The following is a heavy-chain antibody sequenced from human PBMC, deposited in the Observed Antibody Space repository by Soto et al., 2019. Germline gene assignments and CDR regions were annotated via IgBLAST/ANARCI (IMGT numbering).Heavy chain of an antibody. J-gene: IGHJ5*02. CDR2: ISGYNGNT. CDR1: GYTFTTYG. Sequence: ASVKVSCKASGYTFTTYGISWVRQAPGQGLEWMGWISGYNGNTNYAQKLQGRVTMTADTSTSTAYMELRSLRFDDTAVYYCGRDRGIPAAGTGFDPWGQGTLVTVSS. D-gene: IGHD6-13*01. V-gene: IGHV1-18*01. CDR3: GRDRGIPAAGTGFDP.